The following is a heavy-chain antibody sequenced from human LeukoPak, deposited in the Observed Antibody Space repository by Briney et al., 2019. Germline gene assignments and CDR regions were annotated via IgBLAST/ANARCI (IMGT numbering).Heavy chain of an antibody. J-gene: IGHJ3*02. Sequence: GGSLRLSCAASGFTFGDYTISWVRQAPGKGLEWVSSISGSATRMQYANSVKGRFTISRDNAKNSLSLQLNSLRAEDTAVYFCVRGSGKYSRLAFDIWGQGTMVTAPS. V-gene: IGHV3-21*01. CDR1: GFTFGDYT. CDR2: ISGSATRM. D-gene: IGHD1-26*01. CDR3: VRGSGKYSRLAFDI.